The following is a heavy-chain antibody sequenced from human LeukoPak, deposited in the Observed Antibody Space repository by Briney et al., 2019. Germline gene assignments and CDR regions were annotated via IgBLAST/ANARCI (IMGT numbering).Heavy chain of an antibody. CDR3: ARDSRAAAGADY. J-gene: IGHJ4*02. V-gene: IGHV1-18*01. Sequence: GASVKVSCKASSYTFTHYGITWVRQAPGQGLEWMGWISGYNGNTSYAQKLQGRVTMTTDTSTSTAYMELRSLRSDDTAVYYCARDSRAAAGADYWGQGTLVTVSS. CDR2: ISGYNGNT. CDR1: SYTFTHYG. D-gene: IGHD6-13*01.